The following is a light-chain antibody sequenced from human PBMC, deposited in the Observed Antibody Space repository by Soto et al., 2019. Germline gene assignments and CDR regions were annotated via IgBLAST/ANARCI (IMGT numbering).Light chain of an antibody. CDR3: SSYTSSSTALV. Sequence: QSALTQPASVSGSPGQSITISCTGTSSDVGNYNYVSWYQQHPGQVPKLMIYDVNNRPSGVSNRFSGSKSGNTASLTISGLQAEDESDYYCSSYTSSSTALVFGTGTKLTVL. J-gene: IGLJ1*01. CDR2: DVN. CDR1: SSDVGNYNY. V-gene: IGLV2-14*01.